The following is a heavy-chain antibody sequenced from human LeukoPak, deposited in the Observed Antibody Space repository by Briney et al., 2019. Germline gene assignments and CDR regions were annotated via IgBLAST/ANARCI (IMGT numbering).Heavy chain of an antibody. J-gene: IGHJ4*02. CDR1: GFSFSNYG. V-gene: IGHV3-21*01. CDR3: ARGEAIWGPLFDD. CDR2: IGSRGIHT. Sequence: PGGSLRLSCAASGFSFSNYGMNWVRQAPGKGLEWVSSIGSRGIHTFYAGSVKGRFTISRDNTKNSLYLQMYNLRVEDTALYYCARGEAIWGPLFDDWGQGTLVTVSS. D-gene: IGHD7-27*01.